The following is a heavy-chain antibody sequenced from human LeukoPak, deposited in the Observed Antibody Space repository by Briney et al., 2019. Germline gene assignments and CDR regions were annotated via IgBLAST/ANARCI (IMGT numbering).Heavy chain of an antibody. V-gene: IGHV1-2*02. CDR3: ARGVVAQDAFDI. CDR1: GGTFSSYA. J-gene: IGHJ3*02. Sequence: ASVKVSCKASGGTFSSYAISWVRQAPGQGLEWMGWINPNSGGTNYAQKFQGRVTMTRDTSISTAYMELSRLRSDDTAVYYCARGVVAQDAFDIWGQGTMVTVSS. CDR2: INPNSGGT. D-gene: IGHD2-15*01.